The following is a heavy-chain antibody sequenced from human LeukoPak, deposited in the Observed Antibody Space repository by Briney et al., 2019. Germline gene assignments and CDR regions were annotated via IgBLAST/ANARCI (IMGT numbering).Heavy chain of an antibody. CDR2: ISYDGSNK. D-gene: IGHD5-24*01. J-gene: IGHJ4*02. V-gene: IGHV3-30*04. CDR1: GFTFSSYA. CDR3: ASQVWLQEDY. Sequence: GGSLRLSCAASGFTFSSYAMHWVRQAPGKGLEWVAVISYDGSNKYYADSVKGRFTISRDNSKNTLYLQMNSLRAEDTAVDYCASQVWLQEDYWGQGTLVTVSS.